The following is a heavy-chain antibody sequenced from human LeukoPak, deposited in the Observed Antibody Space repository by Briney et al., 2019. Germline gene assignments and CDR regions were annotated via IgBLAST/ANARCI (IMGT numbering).Heavy chain of an antibody. D-gene: IGHD6-13*01. V-gene: IGHV4-4*02. Sequence: PSETLSLTCAVSGGSISSSNWWSWVRQPPGKGLEWIGEIYHSGSTNYNPSLKSRVTISVDKSKNQFSLKLSSVTAADTAVYYCARARKYSSSWPLDYWGQGTLVTVSS. CDR2: IYHSGST. CDR3: ARARKYSSSWPLDY. CDR1: GGSISSSNW. J-gene: IGHJ4*02.